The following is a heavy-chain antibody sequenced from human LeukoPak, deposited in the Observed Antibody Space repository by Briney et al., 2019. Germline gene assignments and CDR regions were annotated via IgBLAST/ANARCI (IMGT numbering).Heavy chain of an antibody. CDR2: INPNNGGT. J-gene: IGHJ4*02. CDR3: ATVGYSGYDWVY. CDR1: GYTFTGYY. Sequence: ASVKVSCKASGYTFTGYYIHWVRQAPGQGLDWMGRINPNNGGTNYAQKFQGRVTMTEDTSTDTAYMELSSLRSEDTAVYYCATVGYSGYDWVYWGQGTLVTVSS. V-gene: IGHV1-2*06. D-gene: IGHD5-12*01.